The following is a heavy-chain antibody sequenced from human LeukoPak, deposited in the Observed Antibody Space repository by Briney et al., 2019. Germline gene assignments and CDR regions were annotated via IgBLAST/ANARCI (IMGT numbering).Heavy chain of an antibody. CDR2: IYTSGST. V-gene: IGHV4-61*02. CDR3: ARGLDRYYFDY. D-gene: IGHD1-14*01. J-gene: IGHJ4*02. Sequence: SQTLSLTCTVSGGSISSGSYYWSWIRQPAGKGLEWIGRIYTSGSTNYNPSLKSRVTISVDTSKNQSSLKLSSVTAADTAVYYCARGLDRYYFDYWGQGTLVTVSS. CDR1: GGSISSGSYY.